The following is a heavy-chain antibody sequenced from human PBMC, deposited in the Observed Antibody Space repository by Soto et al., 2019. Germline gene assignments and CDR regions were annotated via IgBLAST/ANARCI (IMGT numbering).Heavy chain of an antibody. CDR2: ISGSGGST. J-gene: IGHJ4*02. Sequence: EVQLLESGGGLVQPGGSLRLSCAASGFTFSSYAMSWVRQAPGKGLEWVSAISGSGGSTYYADSVKGRFTISRDNSKNTLYLQMNSLRAEDTAVYYCAKDLPPFDFCSGPYYFDYWGQGTLVTVSS. CDR3: AKDLPPFDFCSGPYYFDY. V-gene: IGHV3-23*01. CDR1: GFTFSSYA. D-gene: IGHD3-3*01.